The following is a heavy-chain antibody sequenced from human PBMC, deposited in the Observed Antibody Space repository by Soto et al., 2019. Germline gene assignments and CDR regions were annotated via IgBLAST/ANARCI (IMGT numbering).Heavy chain of an antibody. CDR2: IWYDGSNK. CDR1: GFTFSSYG. CDR3: ARDYDSSGYPRYYFDY. D-gene: IGHD3-22*01. V-gene: IGHV3-33*01. Sequence: QVQLVESGGGVVQPGRSLRLSCAASGFTFSSYGMHWVRQAPGKGLEWVAVIWYDGSNKYYADSVKGRFTISRDNSKNTLYRKMNSLRAEDTAVYYCARDYDSSGYPRYYFDYWGQGTLVTVSS. J-gene: IGHJ4*02.